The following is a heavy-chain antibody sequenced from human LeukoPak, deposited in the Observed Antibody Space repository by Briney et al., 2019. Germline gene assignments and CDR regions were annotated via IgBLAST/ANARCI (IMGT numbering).Heavy chain of an antibody. V-gene: IGHV3-30*18. CDR2: ISYDGSNK. CDR3: AKDQGARDYYDSSGYPGGS. CDR1: GFTFSSYG. Sequence: GGSLRLSCAASGFTFSSYGMHWVRQAPGKGLEWVAVISYDGSNKYYADSVKGRFTISRDNSKNTLYLQMNSLRAEDTAVYYCAKDQGARDYYDSSGYPGGSWGQGTLVTVSS. D-gene: IGHD3-22*01. J-gene: IGHJ4*02.